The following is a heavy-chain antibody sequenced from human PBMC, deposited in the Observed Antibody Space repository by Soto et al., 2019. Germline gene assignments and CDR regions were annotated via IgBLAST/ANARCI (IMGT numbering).Heavy chain of an antibody. CDR1: GFTFSSYA. CDR2: IWYDGNNK. CDR3: AREYSLAVVLPGY. D-gene: IGHD2-15*01. J-gene: IGHJ4*02. V-gene: IGHV3-33*01. Sequence: QVQLVESGGGVVQPGRSLRLSSAASGFTFSSYAMYWVRQAPGKGLEWVAEIWYDGNNKYYADSGKGRLTISRDNSKKTVFLQMDSLRAEDTAVYYCAREYSLAVVLPGYWGQGTPVTVSS.